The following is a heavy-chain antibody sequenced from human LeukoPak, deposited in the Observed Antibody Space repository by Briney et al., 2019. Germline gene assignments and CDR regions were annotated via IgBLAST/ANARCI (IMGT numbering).Heavy chain of an antibody. Sequence: PGGSLRLSCAASGFTFSSHDMNWVRQAPGKGLEWASYISNSGSTISYADSVKGRFTISRDNAKNSLYLQMNSLRAEDTAVYYCAREGIADYWGQGTLVTVSS. D-gene: IGHD3-10*01. CDR2: ISNSGSTI. CDR1: GFTFSSHD. V-gene: IGHV3-48*03. J-gene: IGHJ4*02. CDR3: AREGIADY.